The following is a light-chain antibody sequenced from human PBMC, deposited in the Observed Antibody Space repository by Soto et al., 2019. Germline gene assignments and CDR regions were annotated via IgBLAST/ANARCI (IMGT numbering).Light chain of an antibody. V-gene: IGKV3-20*01. J-gene: IGKJ3*01. CDR3: QHDGSALVT. CDR1: QSFSSSY. Sequence: EIVLTQSPGTLSLSPGERATLSCRASQSFSSSYLAWYQQKPGQAPRLLIYGASSRATGIPARFSGSGSGTDFTLTISSQAPEDVDVYYFQHDGSALVTLGPWKKVDVK. CDR2: GAS.